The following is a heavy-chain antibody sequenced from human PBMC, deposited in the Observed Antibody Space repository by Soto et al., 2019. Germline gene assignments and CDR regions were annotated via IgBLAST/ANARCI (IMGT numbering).Heavy chain of an antibody. CDR2: INPSNANT. CDR3: ARDSTSPTCLSTNCPRGCWFDP. Sequence: QVQLVQSGAEVKKPGASVTVSCKASGYTFTNYGISWVRQAPGQELEWMGWINPSNANTRYTESLQGRVTMTTDTSSSTAYMELKSLRSDDTAVYYCARDSTSPTCLSTNCPRGCWFDPWGQGTQLTVSS. CDR1: GYTFTNYG. V-gene: IGHV1-18*04. J-gene: IGHJ5*02. D-gene: IGHD2-2*01.